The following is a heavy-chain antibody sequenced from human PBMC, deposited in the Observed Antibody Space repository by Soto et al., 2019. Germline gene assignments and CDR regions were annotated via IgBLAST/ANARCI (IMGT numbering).Heavy chain of an antibody. CDR1: GGSISSSSYY. J-gene: IGHJ4*02. CDR2: IYYSGST. V-gene: IGHV4-39*01. D-gene: IGHD6-19*01. CDR3: ARHAVQSSGVTDY. Sequence: QLQLQESGPGLVKPSETLSLTCTVSGGSISSSSYYWGWIRQPPGKGLEWIGSIYYSGSTYYNPSRSGRVTISVDTSKHQFTLKLSSVTAADTAVYYRARHAVQSSGVTDYWGQGTLVTVSS.